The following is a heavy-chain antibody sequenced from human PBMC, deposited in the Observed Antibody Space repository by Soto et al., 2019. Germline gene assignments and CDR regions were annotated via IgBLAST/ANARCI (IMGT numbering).Heavy chain of an antibody. J-gene: IGHJ6*02. CDR1: GFDFSDYI. D-gene: IGHD1-26*01. CDR3: ARVSLDGGSPYYKTYYGMDV. Sequence: QVQLVESGGGVVQPGRSLRLSCAASGFDFSDYIMHWVRQAPGKGLEWVAVISYDGSDKDYPDSMKGRFTISRDNSKNTVDLQVNSLRVEDTAVYYCARVSLDGGSPYYKTYYGMDVWGQGTTVTVSS. CDR2: ISYDGSDK. V-gene: IGHV3-30-3*01.